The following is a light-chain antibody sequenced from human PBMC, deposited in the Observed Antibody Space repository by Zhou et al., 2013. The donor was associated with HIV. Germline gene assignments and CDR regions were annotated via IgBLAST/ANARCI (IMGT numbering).Light chain of an antibody. CDR3: QQRSQWPWT. J-gene: IGKJ1*01. CDR2: GAS. Sequence: EIVMTQSPATLSVSPGERATLSCRASQSVSSNLAWYQQKPGQAPRLLIYGASTRATGIPARFSGSGSGTEFTLLISGLEPEDFVVYYCQQRSQWPWTFGQGTKVEIK. CDR1: QSVSSN. V-gene: IGKV3-15*01.